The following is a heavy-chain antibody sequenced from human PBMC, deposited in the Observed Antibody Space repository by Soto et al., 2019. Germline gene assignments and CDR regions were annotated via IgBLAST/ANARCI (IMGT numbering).Heavy chain of an antibody. D-gene: IGHD1-26*01. CDR1: GFTFTRYG. Sequence: QVQLVESGGGVVQPGRSLRVSCAASGFTFTRYGMHWVRQAPGKGLEWVAGIWYDGRNEFYADSVKGRFTISRDTSKNTLFLQMNSLRVEDTAVYYCARDQIGSSYVHFYYGMDVWGQGTTVTVSS. V-gene: IGHV3-33*01. CDR3: ARDQIGSSYVHFYYGMDV. J-gene: IGHJ6*02. CDR2: IWYDGRNE.